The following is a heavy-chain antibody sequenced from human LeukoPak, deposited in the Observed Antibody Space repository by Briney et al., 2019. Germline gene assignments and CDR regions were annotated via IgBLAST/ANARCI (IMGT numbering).Heavy chain of an antibody. J-gene: IGHJ4*02. CDR2: INWNGGST. V-gene: IGHV3-20*04. Sequence: PGGSLRLSCAASGFTFDDYGMSWVRQAPGKGLEWVSGINWNGGSTGYADSVKGRFTISRDNAKNSLYLQMNSLRAEDTAVYYCARDPLLGFQQLDRPTPFDYWGQGTLVTVSS. CDR1: GFTFDDYG. D-gene: IGHD6-13*01. CDR3: ARDPLLGFQQLDRPTPFDY.